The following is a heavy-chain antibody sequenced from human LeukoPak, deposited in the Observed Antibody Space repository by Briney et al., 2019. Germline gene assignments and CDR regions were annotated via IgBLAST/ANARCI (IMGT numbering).Heavy chain of an antibody. CDR1: GFTFSSYA. J-gene: IGHJ4*02. CDR3: AKPGYSSGWYDFVDY. V-gene: IGHV3-23*01. D-gene: IGHD6-19*01. CDR2: ISGSGGST. Sequence: GGSLRLSCAASGFTFSSYAMSWVRQAPGKGLEWVSAISGSGGSTYYADSVKGRYTISRDNSKNTLYLQMNSLRAEDTAVYYCAKPGYSSGWYDFVDYWGQGTLVTVSS.